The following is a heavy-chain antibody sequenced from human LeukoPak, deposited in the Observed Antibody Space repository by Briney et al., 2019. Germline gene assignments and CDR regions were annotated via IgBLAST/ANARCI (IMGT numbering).Heavy chain of an antibody. CDR1: GGSISTYY. D-gene: IGHD3-16*01. J-gene: IGHJ4*02. CDR3: ARYGGYYFDY. Sequence: QASETLSLTCTVSGGSISTYYWTWIRQPPGKGLEWIGYIHNSVTNYKPSLKSRVTISVDTSKNQSSLKLSSVTAADTAVYYCARYGGYYFDYWGQGTLVTVSS. V-gene: IGHV4-59*08. CDR2: IHNSVT.